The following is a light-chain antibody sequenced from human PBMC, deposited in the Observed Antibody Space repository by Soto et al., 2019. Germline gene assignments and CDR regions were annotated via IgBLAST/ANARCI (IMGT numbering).Light chain of an antibody. J-gene: IGLJ1*01. V-gene: IGLV2-14*01. Sequence: SVLTQPASVSGSPGQSITISCTGTSSDVGGYNYVSWYQQHPGKAPKFMIYEVSNRPSGVSNRFSGSKSGNTASLTISGLQAEDEADYYCSSYTSNSTLVFGTGTKLTVL. CDR1: SSDVGGYNY. CDR2: EVS. CDR3: SSYTSNSTLV.